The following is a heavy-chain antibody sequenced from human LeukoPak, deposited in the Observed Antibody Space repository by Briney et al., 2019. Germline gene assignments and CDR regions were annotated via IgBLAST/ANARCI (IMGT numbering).Heavy chain of an antibody. CDR1: GFTFSGYT. CDR2: ISFDGSNK. V-gene: IGHV3-30-3*01. D-gene: IGHD1-26*01. Sequence: PGGSLRLSCAVSGFTFSGYTMHWVRQAPGKGLEWVAVISFDGSNKYYEDSVKGRFTISRDNSKSTLYLQMNSLRPDDTAIYYCARDTLWEWGQGTLVTVSS. J-gene: IGHJ4*02. CDR3: ARDTLWE.